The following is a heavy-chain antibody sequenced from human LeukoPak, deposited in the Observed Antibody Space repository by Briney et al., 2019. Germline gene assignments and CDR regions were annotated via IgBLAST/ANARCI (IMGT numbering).Heavy chain of an antibody. D-gene: IGHD1-26*01. J-gene: IGHJ6*03. CDR3: ARELSGSYSTRGRVWYYYYMDV. CDR2: IYTSGST. Sequence: PSETLSLTCTVSGGSISSYYWSWIRQPAGKGLEWIGRIYTSGSTNYNPSLKSRVTMSVDTSKNQFSLKLSSVTAADTAVYYCARELSGSYSTRGRVWYYYYMDVWGKGTTVTVSS. V-gene: IGHV4-4*07. CDR1: GGSISSYY.